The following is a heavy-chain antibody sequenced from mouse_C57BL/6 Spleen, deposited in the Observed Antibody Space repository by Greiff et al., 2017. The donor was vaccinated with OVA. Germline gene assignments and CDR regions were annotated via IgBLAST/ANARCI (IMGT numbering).Heavy chain of an antibody. CDR2: ISSGGSYT. CDR3: ARHYYYGSSYWWYCDV. V-gene: IGHV5-6*01. Sequence: EVQRVESGGDLVKPGGSLKLSCAASGFTFSSYGMSWVRQTPDKRLEWVATISSGGSYTYYPDSVKGRFTISRDNAKNTLYLQMSSLKSEDTAMYYCARHYYYGSSYWWYCDVWGTGTTVTVSS. J-gene: IGHJ1*03. CDR1: GFTFSSYG. D-gene: IGHD1-1*01.